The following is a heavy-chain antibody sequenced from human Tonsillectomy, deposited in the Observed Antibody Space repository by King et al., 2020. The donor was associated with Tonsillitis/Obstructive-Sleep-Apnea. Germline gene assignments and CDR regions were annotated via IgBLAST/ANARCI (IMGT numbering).Heavy chain of an antibody. CDR1: GGSISSYY. D-gene: IGHD3-22*01. CDR3: ARDGHDSSGYLY. CDR2: IYYSGST. Sequence: QMQLQESGPGLVKPSETLSLTCTVSGGSISSYYWSWIRPPPGKGLEWIGYIYYSGSTNYNPSLKSRVTISVDTSKNQFSLKLSSVTAADTAVYYCARDGHDSSGYLYWGQGTLVTVSS. V-gene: IGHV4-59*01. J-gene: IGHJ4*02.